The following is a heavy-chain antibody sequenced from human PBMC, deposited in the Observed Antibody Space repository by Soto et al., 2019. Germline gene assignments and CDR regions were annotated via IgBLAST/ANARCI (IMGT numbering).Heavy chain of an antibody. J-gene: IGHJ5*02. CDR3: ARHYTMIVVVPKPQAEWWFDP. V-gene: IGHV4-39*01. CDR2: IYYSGST. D-gene: IGHD3-22*01. CDR1: GGSISSSSYY. Sequence: QLQLQESGPGLVKPSETLSLTCTVSGGSISSSSYYWGWIRQPPGKGLEWIGSIYYSGSTYYNPSLQSRVTISVDTSKNQFSLKLSSVTAADTAVYYCARHYTMIVVVPKPQAEWWFDPWGQGTLVTVSS.